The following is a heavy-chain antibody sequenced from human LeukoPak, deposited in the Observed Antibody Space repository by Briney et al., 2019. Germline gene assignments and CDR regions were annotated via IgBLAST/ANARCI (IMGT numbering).Heavy chain of an antibody. V-gene: IGHV3-21*01. J-gene: IGHJ6*03. CDR3: ATTRIADYYMDV. Sequence: PGGSLRLSCAASGFTFNTYAMSWVRQAPGKGLEWVSFISTSSIYIYYADSVKGRFTISRDNAKNSLYLQMNSLRAEDTAVYYCATTRIADYYMDVWGKGTTVTISS. D-gene: IGHD6-13*01. CDR1: GFTFNTYA. CDR2: ISTSSIYI.